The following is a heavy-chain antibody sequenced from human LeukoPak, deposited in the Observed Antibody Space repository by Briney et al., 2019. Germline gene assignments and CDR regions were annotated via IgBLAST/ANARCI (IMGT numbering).Heavy chain of an antibody. J-gene: IGHJ4*02. D-gene: IGHD1-26*01. CDR2: ISGSSGTI. V-gene: IGHV3-23*01. Sequence: PSETLSLTCAVYGGSFSGYYWSWVRQLPGKGLEWVSAISGSSGTIYYADSVKGRFTISRDNSKNTLYLQMNSLRAEDTAVYYCAKDRQEWELFDYWGQGTLVTVSS. CDR3: AKDRQEWELFDY. CDR1: GGSFSGYY.